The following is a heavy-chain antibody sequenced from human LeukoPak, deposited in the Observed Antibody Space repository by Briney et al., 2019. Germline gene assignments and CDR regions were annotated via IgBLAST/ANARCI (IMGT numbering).Heavy chain of an antibody. D-gene: IGHD1-20*01. Sequence: SETLSLTCAVSGGSISSGGYSWSWIRQPPGKGLEWIGYIYHSGSTYYNPSLKSRVTISVDRSKNQFSLKLSSVTAADTAVYYCATSITGTTGYWYFDLWGRGTLVTVSS. V-gene: IGHV4-30-2*01. CDR2: IYHSGST. CDR3: ATSITGTTGYWYFDL. J-gene: IGHJ2*01. CDR1: GGSISSGGYS.